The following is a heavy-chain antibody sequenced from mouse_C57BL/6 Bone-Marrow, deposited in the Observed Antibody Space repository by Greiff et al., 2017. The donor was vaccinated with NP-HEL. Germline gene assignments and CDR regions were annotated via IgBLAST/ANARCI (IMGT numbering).Heavy chain of an antibody. J-gene: IGHJ4*01. D-gene: IGHD1-1*01. CDR2: ISSGSSTI. V-gene: IGHV5-17*01. CDR1: GFTFSDYG. Sequence: EVQLVESGGGLVKPGGSLKLSCAASGFTFSDYGMHWVRQAPEKGLEWVAYISSGSSTIYYADTVQGRFTISRDNAKNTLFLQMTSLRSEDTAMYYCARGYYGSSYVLYYYAMDYWGQGTSVTVSS. CDR3: ARGYYGSSYVLYYYAMDY.